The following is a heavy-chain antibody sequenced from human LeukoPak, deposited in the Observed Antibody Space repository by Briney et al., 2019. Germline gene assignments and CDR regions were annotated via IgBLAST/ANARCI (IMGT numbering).Heavy chain of an antibody. CDR3: AKHYCSGGSCYKLYY. CDR1: GFTFSNYN. CDR2: ISGSGGST. J-gene: IGHJ4*02. V-gene: IGHV3-23*01. D-gene: IGHD2-15*01. Sequence: GGSLRLSCAASGFTFSNYNLNWVRQAPGKGLEWVSAISGSGGSTYYADSVKGRFTISRDNSKNTLYLQMNSLRAEDTAVYYCAKHYCSGGSCYKLYYWGQGTLVTVSS.